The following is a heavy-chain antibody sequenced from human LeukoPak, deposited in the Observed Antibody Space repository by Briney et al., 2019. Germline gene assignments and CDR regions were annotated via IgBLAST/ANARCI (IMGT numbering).Heavy chain of an antibody. CDR2: VYYSGST. J-gene: IGHJ4*02. CDR3: ARQYSSSWIDY. V-gene: IGHV4-59*08. Sequence: SETLSLTCTVSGGSISSYYWSWIRQPPGKGLEWIGYVYYSGSTNYNPSLKSRVTISVDTSKNQFSLKLSSVTAADTAVYYCARQYSSSWIDYWGQGTLVTVSS. D-gene: IGHD6-13*01. CDR1: GGSISSYY.